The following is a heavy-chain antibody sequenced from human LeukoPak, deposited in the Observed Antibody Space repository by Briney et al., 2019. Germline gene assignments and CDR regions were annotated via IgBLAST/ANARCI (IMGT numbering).Heavy chain of an antibody. J-gene: IGHJ3*02. Sequence: PSETLSLTCTVSGGSIRSSYYYWGWIRQPPGKGLQWIGSIYDSGSTYYNPSLKSRVTISVDTSKNQFSLKLNSVTPEDTAVYYCARSEGVGATCDIWGQGTMVTVSS. D-gene: IGHD1-26*01. CDR2: IYDSGST. CDR1: GGSIRSSYYY. V-gene: IGHV4-39*01. CDR3: ARSEGVGATCDI.